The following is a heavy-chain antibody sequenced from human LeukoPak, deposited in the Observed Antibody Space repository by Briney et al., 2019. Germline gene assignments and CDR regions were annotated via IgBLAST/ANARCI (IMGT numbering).Heavy chain of an antibody. V-gene: IGHV3-43*01. CDR2: ISWDGGST. J-gene: IGHJ4*02. CDR3: AMGVREPGVGY. CDR1: GFTFDDYT. D-gene: IGHD1-26*01. Sequence: GGSLRLSCAASGFTFDDYTMHWVRQAPGKGLEWVSLISWDGGSTYYADSVKGRFTISRDNSKNSLYLQMNSLRTEDTALYYCAMGVREPGVGYWGQGTLVTVSS.